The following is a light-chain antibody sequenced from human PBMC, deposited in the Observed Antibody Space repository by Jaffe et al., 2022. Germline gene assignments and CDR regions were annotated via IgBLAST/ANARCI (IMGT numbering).Light chain of an antibody. Sequence: DIQLTQSPSFLSASVGDRVTITCRASQGISSILAWYQQKSGKAPKLLIYAASTLQSGVPSRFSGSGSGTEFTLTISSLQPEDFATYYCQQLNSFPLTFGGGTKVEIK. CDR3: QQLNSFPLT. CDR1: QGISSI. J-gene: IGKJ4*01. V-gene: IGKV1-9*01. CDR2: AAS.